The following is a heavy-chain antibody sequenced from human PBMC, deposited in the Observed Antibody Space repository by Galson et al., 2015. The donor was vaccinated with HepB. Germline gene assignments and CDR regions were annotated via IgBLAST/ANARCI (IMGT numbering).Heavy chain of an antibody. J-gene: IGHJ4*02. V-gene: IGHV3-74*01. Sequence: SLRLSCAASGFTFSSYWMHWVRQAPGKGLVWVSRINSDGTYITYADSVKGRFTISRDNAKNTLYLQMNSPRAEDTALYYCARTRGAATGIFYYWGQGTLVTVSS. D-gene: IGHD6-13*01. CDR3: ARTRGAATGIFYY. CDR1: GFTFSSYW. CDR2: INSDGTYI.